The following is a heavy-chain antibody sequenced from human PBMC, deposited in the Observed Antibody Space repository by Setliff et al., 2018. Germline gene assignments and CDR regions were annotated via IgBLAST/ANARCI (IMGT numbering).Heavy chain of an antibody. D-gene: IGHD3-10*01. Sequence: PSETLSLTCTVSGGSISRGSYDWSWIRQPAGKGLEWIGRIYTSGSTNYNPSLKSRVTISVDTSKNQFSLKLSSVTAADTAVYYCARFRRGVALGWFDPWGQGTLVTVSS. CDR3: ARFRRGVALGWFDP. V-gene: IGHV4-61*02. J-gene: IGHJ5*02. CDR1: GGSISRGSYD. CDR2: IYTSGST.